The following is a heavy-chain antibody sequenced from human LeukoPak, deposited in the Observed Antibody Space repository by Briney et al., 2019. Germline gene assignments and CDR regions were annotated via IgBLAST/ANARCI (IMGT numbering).Heavy chain of an antibody. D-gene: IGHD2-15*01. V-gene: IGHV1-2*02. CDR3: TKEGRVGVPFDY. CDR1: GYTFTDSY. J-gene: IGHJ4*02. CDR2: INPNAGDT. Sequence: ASVKVSCKTSGYTFTDSYMHWVRQAPGQGLEWIGWINPNAGDTTYAQGFHGRVTMTRDTSISTVYMELNGLKLDDTAVYYCTKEGRVGVPFDYWGQGTLVTVSS.